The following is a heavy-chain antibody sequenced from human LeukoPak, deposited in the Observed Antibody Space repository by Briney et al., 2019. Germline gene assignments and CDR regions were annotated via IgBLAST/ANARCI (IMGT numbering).Heavy chain of an antibody. CDR1: GFTFSSYA. D-gene: IGHD5-12*01. J-gene: IGHJ4*02. V-gene: IGHV3-23*01. Sequence: GGSLRLSCAASGFTFSSYAVSWVRQAPGKGLEWVSAISGSGGSTYYADSVKGRFTISRDNSKNTLYLQMNSLRAEDTAVYYCAKDRQYSGYWPTYSYWGQGTLVTVSS. CDR2: ISGSGGST. CDR3: AKDRQYSGYWPTYSY.